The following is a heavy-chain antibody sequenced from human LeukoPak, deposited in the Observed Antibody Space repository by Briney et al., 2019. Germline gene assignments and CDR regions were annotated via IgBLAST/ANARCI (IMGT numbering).Heavy chain of an antibody. J-gene: IGHJ3*02. D-gene: IGHD3-16*02. Sequence: GGSLRLSCAASGFTFSSYAMSWVRQAPGKGLEWVSAISGSGGSTYYADSVKGRFTISRDNSKNTLYLQMNSLRAEDTAVYYCAKGLASIMITFGGVIVIRPSNHDDAFDIWGQGTMVTDSS. V-gene: IGHV3-23*01. CDR3: AKGLASIMITFGGVIVIRPSNHDDAFDI. CDR2: ISGSGGST. CDR1: GFTFSSYA.